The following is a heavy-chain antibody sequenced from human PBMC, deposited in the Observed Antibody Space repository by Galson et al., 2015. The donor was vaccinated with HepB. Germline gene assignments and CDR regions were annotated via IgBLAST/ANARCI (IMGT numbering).Heavy chain of an antibody. J-gene: IGHJ3*02. V-gene: IGHV3-49*03. D-gene: IGHD6-13*01. CDR3: TRFHDSSWPPDAFDI. Sequence: SLRLSCAASGFTFGDYAMSWFRQAPGKGLEWVGFIRSKAYGGTAEYAASVKGRFTISRDDSKSIAYLQMNSLKTEDTAVYYCTRFHDSSWPPDAFDIWGQGTMVTVSS. CDR1: GFTFGDYA. CDR2: IRSKAYGGTA.